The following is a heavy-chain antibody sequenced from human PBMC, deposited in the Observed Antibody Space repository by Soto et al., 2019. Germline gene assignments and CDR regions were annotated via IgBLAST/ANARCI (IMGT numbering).Heavy chain of an antibody. Sequence: PGGSLRLSCAASGSTFSSYAMHWVRQAPGKGLEWVAVISYDGSNKYYADSVKGRFTISRDNSKNTLYLQMNSLRAEDTAVYYCARDPNYYDSSGYNIPYYFDYWGQGTLVTVSS. CDR2: ISYDGSNK. CDR1: GSTFSSYA. D-gene: IGHD3-22*01. V-gene: IGHV3-30-3*01. CDR3: ARDPNYYDSSGYNIPYYFDY. J-gene: IGHJ4*02.